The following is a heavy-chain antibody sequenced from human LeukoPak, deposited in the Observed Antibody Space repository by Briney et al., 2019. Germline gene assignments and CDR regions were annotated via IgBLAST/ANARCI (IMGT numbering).Heavy chain of an antibody. J-gene: IGHJ4*02. Sequence: GGSLRLSCAASGFTVSSNYMSWVRQAPGKGLEWVSVIYSGGSTYYADSVKGRFTISRDNSKNTLYLQMNSLRAEDTAVYYCARLNWNPTEGDYWGQGTLVTVSS. CDR2: IYSGGST. CDR3: ARLNWNPTEGDY. CDR1: GFTVSSNY. D-gene: IGHD1-20*01. V-gene: IGHV3-53*01.